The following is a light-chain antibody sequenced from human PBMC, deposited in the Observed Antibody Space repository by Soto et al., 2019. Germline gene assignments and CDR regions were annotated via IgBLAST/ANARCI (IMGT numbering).Light chain of an antibody. CDR2: STS. CDR3: QQHGSSPYT. J-gene: IGKJ2*01. Sequence: VLTQSPGSLALSPGESATLSCRASQGVSSSDLAWYQHKPGQAPRRLIYSTSNRAPGIPDRFSGSGSGTDFTLSISRLEPEDFAVYYCQQHGSSPYTFGQGTKLEIK. V-gene: IGKV3-20*01. CDR1: QGVSSSD.